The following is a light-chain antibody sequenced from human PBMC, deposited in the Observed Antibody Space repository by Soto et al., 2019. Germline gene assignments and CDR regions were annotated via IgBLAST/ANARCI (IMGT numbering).Light chain of an antibody. V-gene: IGKV3-20*01. CDR2: GAS. J-gene: IGKJ1*01. CDR3: QQYGSSPRT. Sequence: EIVLTQSPGTLSLSPGERATLSCRASQSVSSSYLAWYQQKPGQAPRLLIYGASSRATGIPDRFSGSGSGTDFTLTSSRLEPEDFAVYDGQQYGSSPRTSGQGAKVEIK. CDR1: QSVSSSY.